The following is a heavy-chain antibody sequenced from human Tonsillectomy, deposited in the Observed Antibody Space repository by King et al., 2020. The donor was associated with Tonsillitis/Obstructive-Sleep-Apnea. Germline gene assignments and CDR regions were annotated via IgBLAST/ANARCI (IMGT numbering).Heavy chain of an antibody. Sequence: QLVQSGGGVVQPGRSLRLSCAASRFTFSSYAMHWVRQVPGKGLKWVAVISYDGGNKYYADSVKGRFTISRDNSKNTLYLQMNSLRAEDTAVYYCAREDGYCSGGSCYSKAFDIWGQGTMVTVSS. CDR2: ISYDGGNK. V-gene: IGHV3-30*01. D-gene: IGHD2-15*01. CDR1: RFTFSSYA. CDR3: AREDGYCSGGSCYSKAFDI. J-gene: IGHJ3*02.